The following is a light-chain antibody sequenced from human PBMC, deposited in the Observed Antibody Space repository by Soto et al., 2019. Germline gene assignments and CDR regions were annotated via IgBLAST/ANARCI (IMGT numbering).Light chain of an antibody. V-gene: IGKV4-1*01. Sequence: DIVMTQSPDSLAVSLGETATINCKSSRSVLYNSNNKNYFAWFQQKPGQPPRLLLYWASTRESGVPDRFSGSGSGTDFTLTIGSLQAEDVAVYYCQQYYTTPRTFGQGTKLEIK. CDR1: RSVLYNSNNKNY. CDR3: QQYYTTPRT. J-gene: IGKJ2*01. CDR2: WAS.